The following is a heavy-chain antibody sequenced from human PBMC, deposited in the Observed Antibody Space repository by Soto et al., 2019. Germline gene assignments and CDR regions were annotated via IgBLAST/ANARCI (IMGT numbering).Heavy chain of an antibody. D-gene: IGHD2-2*01. J-gene: IGHJ3*02. CDR1: GGSVSSGSYY. V-gene: IGHV4-61*01. Sequence: SETLSLTCTVSGGSVSSGSYYWSWIRQPPGKGLEWIGYIYYSGSTNYNPSLKSRVTISVDTSKNQFSLKLSSVTAADTAVYYCARDLHCSSTSCYAFDIWGQGTMVTVSS. CDR2: IYYSGST. CDR3: ARDLHCSSTSCYAFDI.